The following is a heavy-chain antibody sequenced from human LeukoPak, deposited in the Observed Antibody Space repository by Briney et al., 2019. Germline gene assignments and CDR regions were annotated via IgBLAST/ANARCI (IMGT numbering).Heavy chain of an antibody. CDR1: GFTFYSYW. V-gene: IGHV4-39*01. CDR3: ARHDSPTNGDFDY. J-gene: IGHJ4*02. D-gene: IGHD2-8*01. Sequence: GSLRLSCAASGFTFYSYWMTWVRQPPGKGLEWIASISYSGGTYYNPSLKSRVTISVDTSQNQFSLRLSSVTAADTAVYYCARHDSPTNGDFDYWGQGTLVTVSS. CDR2: ISYSGGT.